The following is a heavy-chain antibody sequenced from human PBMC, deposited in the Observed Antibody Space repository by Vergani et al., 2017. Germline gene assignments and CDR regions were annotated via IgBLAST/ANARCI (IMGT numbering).Heavy chain of an antibody. J-gene: IGHJ4*02. CDR3: ARGVGATGHFDY. Sequence: QMQLQESGPGLVKSSETMSLSCLVSGGPISNYYWNWIRQSPGKGLEWIAYVHVSGSINYSPSLKNRVTVSVDTSKSQFSLTLTSATAADTAVYYCARGVGATGHFDYWGQGTLVTVSS. V-gene: IGHV4-59*12. D-gene: IGHD1-26*01. CDR1: GGPISNYY. CDR2: VHVSGSI.